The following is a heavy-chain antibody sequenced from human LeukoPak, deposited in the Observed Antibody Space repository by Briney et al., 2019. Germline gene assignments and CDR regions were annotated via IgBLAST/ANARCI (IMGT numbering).Heavy chain of an antibody. CDR1: GGSISRSSYY. V-gene: IGHV4-39*07. J-gene: IGHJ4*02. CDR2: IYHSGST. Sequence: SETLSLTCTVSGGSISRSSYYWGWIRQPPGKGLEWIGSIYHSGSTYYNPSLKSRVTISVDTSKNQFSLKLSSVTAADTAVYYCAGLYAGYSSGWYVVGYWGQGTLVTVSS. D-gene: IGHD6-19*01. CDR3: AGLYAGYSSGWYVVGY.